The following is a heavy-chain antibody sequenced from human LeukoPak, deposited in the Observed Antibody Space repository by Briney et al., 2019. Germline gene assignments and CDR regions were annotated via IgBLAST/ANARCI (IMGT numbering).Heavy chain of an antibody. D-gene: IGHD2-2*01. CDR3: AKDEGYCSSTSCYGFSDY. Sequence: GASLRLSCAASGFTFSSYAMSWVRQAPGKGLEWVSAISGSGGSTYYADSVKGRFTISRDNSKNTLYLQMNSLRAEDTAVYYCAKDEGYCSSTSCYGFSDYWGQGTLVTVSS. J-gene: IGHJ4*02. V-gene: IGHV3-23*01. CDR2: ISGSGGST. CDR1: GFTFSSYA.